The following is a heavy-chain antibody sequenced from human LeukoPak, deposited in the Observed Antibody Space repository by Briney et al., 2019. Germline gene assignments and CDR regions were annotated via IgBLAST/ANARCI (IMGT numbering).Heavy chain of an antibody. V-gene: IGHV3-9*01. D-gene: IGHD5/OR15-5a*01. J-gene: IGHJ4*02. CDR2: ISWNSGNI. CDR1: GYTFDDYA. Sequence: GGSLRLSCAASGYTFDDYAMHWVRQAPGKGLKWVSGISWNSGNIGYADSVKGRFIISRDNAKKSLYLQMDSLRAEDTALYYCAKGVSTIWGGFDYWGQGTLVTVSS. CDR3: AKGVSTIWGGFDY.